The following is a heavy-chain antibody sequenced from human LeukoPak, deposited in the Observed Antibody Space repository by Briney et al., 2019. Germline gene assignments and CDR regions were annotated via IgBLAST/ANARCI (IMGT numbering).Heavy chain of an antibody. Sequence: GGSLRLSCAASGFTFDNFWMNWVRLAPGRGLEWLANIRPDGSDKYYVDSVKGRFTTSGDNGKNLVYLEMNSLRVEDTAVYYCSGRDSSRNPWAYWGQGTLVSVSS. CDR3: SGRDSSRNPWAY. V-gene: IGHV3-7*01. CDR2: IRPDGSDK. CDR1: GFTFDNFW. D-gene: IGHD2-2*01. J-gene: IGHJ4*02.